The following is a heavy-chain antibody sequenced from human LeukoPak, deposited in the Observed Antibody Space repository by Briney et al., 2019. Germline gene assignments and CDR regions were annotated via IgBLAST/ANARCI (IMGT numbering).Heavy chain of an antibody. D-gene: IGHD3-10*01. CDR1: GYSFSGFL. V-gene: IGHV1-2*02. CDR3: VRENHYASGSSYHVPDLFPTGYRYYYMDV. J-gene: IGHJ6*03. CDR2: INPNSGAT. Sequence: ASVKVSCKASGYSFSGFLIHWVRQAPGQGLEWMGWINPNSGATKYVHKFQGRVTMTRDTSISTVYMDLSRLISDDTAVYYCVRENHYASGSSYHVPDLFPTGYRYYYMDVWGKGTTVIVSS.